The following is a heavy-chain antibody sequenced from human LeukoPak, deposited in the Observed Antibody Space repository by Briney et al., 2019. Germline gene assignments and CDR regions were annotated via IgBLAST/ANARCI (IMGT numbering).Heavy chain of an antibody. Sequence: RGESLKISCQGSGYSFTSYWIGWVRQMPGEGLEWMGIINPGDSDTRYSPSFQGQVTISADKSISTAYLQWSSLKASDTATYYCVRPRSSSSWYFDLWGRGTLVTVSS. D-gene: IGHD2-2*01. V-gene: IGHV5-51*01. CDR1: GYSFTSYW. CDR3: VRPRSSSSWYFDL. CDR2: INPGDSDT. J-gene: IGHJ2*01.